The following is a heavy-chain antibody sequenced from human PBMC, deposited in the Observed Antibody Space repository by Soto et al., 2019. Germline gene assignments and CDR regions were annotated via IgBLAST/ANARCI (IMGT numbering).Heavy chain of an antibody. D-gene: IGHD3-16*02. CDR1: GFTFSSYA. Sequence: GGSLRLSCAASGFTFSSYAMHWVRQAPGKGLEWVAVISYDGSNKYYADSVKGRFTISRDNSKNTLYLQMNSLRAEDTAVYYCAREQYDYVWGSYRQRDAFDIWGQGTMVTVSS. J-gene: IGHJ3*02. V-gene: IGHV3-30-3*01. CDR3: AREQYDYVWGSYRQRDAFDI. CDR2: ISYDGSNK.